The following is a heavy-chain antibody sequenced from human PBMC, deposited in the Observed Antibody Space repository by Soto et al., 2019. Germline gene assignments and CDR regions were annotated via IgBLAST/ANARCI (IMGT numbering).Heavy chain of an antibody. J-gene: IGHJ5*02. CDR3: ARAIVGPTTTGWLDP. CDR2: IIPIFGTA. V-gene: IGHV1-69*13. CDR1: GGTFSRYA. D-gene: IGHD1-26*01. Sequence: SVKVSCKASGGTFSRYAISWVRQAPGQGLEWMGGIIPIFGTANYAQKFQGRVMITADESTSTAYMELSSLRFEDTAGYYCARAIVGPTTTGWLDPWGQGTLVTVSS.